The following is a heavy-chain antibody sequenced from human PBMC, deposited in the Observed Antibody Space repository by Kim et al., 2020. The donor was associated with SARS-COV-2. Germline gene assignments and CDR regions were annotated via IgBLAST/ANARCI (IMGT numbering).Heavy chain of an antibody. V-gene: IGHV3-23*01. CDR1: GFTFSSYA. D-gene: IGHD3-16*01. J-gene: IGHJ6*02. CDR3: AKHWGRVAQGTNGMDV. CDR2: ISGSGNT. Sequence: GGSLRLSCAASGFTFSSYAISWVRQAPGKGLEWVSVISGSGNTYYADSVKGRFTISRDNSKNTLYLQMNSLRAEDTAVYYCAKHWGRVAQGTNGMDVWGQGTTVTVSS.